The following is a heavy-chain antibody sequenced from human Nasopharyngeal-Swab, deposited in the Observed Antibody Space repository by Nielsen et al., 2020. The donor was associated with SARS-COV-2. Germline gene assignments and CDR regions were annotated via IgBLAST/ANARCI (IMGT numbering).Heavy chain of an antibody. Sequence: GGPLRLSCAASGFTFSDSAIHWVRQASGEGLEWVARIRSKGNNYATAYSASVKGRFIIFRDDPTNTAYLQMNSLKAEDTAMYYCTRCGGGCYSGRDYWGQGTLVTVSS. CDR2: IRSKGNNYAT. V-gene: IGHV3-73*01. J-gene: IGHJ4*02. CDR3: TRCGGGCYSGRDY. CDR1: GFTFSDSA. D-gene: IGHD2-15*01.